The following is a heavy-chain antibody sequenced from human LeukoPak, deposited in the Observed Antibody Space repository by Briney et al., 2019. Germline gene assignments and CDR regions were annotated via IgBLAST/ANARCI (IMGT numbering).Heavy chain of an antibody. CDR3: ARVDVGLEWLPRRIYYYYMDV. V-gene: IGHV3-74*01. J-gene: IGHJ6*03. Sequence: TGGSLRLSCAASGFTFSSRWMYWVRQAPGKGLVWVSHINSDGSSTSYADSVKGRFTISRDSAKNTLYLQMNSLRAEDTAVYYCARVDVGLEWLPRRIYYYYMDVWGKGTTVTVSS. CDR2: INSDGSST. CDR1: GFTFSSRW. D-gene: IGHD3-3*01.